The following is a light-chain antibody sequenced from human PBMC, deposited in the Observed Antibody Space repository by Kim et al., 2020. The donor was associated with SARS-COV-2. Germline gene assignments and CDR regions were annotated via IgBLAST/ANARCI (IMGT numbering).Light chain of an antibody. V-gene: IGKV1-27*01. CDR3: QKCDSAPWT. CDR2: AAS. CDR1: QDISNY. Sequence: DIQMTQSPPSLSASVGDRVTITCRASQDISNYLAWFQLKPGKAPKLLIYAASALQPGVPSRFSGSGSGTDFTLTVTSLQPEDFATYYCQKCDSAPWTFGQGTKVDIK. J-gene: IGKJ1*01.